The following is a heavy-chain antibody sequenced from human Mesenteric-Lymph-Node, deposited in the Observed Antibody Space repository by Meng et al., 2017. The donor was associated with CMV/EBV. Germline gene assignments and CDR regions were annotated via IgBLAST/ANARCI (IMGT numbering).Heavy chain of an antibody. CDR2: INPTSGGT. CDR1: GYTLSGYY. D-gene: IGHD3-3*01. V-gene: IGHV1-2*02. Sequence: ASVTVSCKASGYTLSGYYMHWVRQAPGQGLEWMGWINPTSGGTNYAQKFEGRVTMTRDTSISTVYMEVSRLRSDDTAVYYCAREYYDFWSGSVRGPLRFWGQGTLVTVSS. CDR3: AREYYDFWSGSVRGPLRF. J-gene: IGHJ4*02.